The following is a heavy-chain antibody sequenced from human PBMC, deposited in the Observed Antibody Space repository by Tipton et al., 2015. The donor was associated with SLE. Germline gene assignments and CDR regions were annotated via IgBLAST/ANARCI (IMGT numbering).Heavy chain of an antibody. D-gene: IGHD5-18*01. Sequence: LRLSCTVSGGSISSRRYYWGWIRQPPGKGLEWIGYIYYSGSTNYNPSLKSRVTISVDTSKNQFSLKLSSVTAADTAVYYCARDGYSYPFDYWGQGTLVTVSS. J-gene: IGHJ4*02. CDR2: IYYSGST. CDR1: GGSISSRRYY. V-gene: IGHV4-61*01. CDR3: ARDGYSYPFDY.